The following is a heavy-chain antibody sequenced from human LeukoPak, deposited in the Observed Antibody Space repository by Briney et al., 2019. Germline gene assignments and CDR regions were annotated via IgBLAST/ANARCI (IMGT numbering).Heavy chain of an antibody. CDR3: VRECEEHCGVDPPDF. Sequence: GGSLRLSCAASGFTFSNYWMSWVRQAPGKGLEWVANIRQSGGAKYFLDSVKGRFTISRDNAKNSLYLQMNSLRAEDTAVYYCVRECEEHCGVDPPDFWGQGTLVTVSS. J-gene: IGHJ4*02. D-gene: IGHD2-21*02. V-gene: IGHV3-7*01. CDR1: GFTFSNYW. CDR2: IRQSGGAK.